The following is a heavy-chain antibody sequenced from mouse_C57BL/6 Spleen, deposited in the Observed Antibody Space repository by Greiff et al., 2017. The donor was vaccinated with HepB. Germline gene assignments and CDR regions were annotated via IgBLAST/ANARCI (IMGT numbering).Heavy chain of an antibody. Sequence: EVKLVESGGGLVKPGGSLKLSCAASGFTFSSYAMSWVRQTPEKRLEWVATISDGGSYTYYPDNVKGRFTISRDNAKNNLYLQMSHLTSEDTAMYYCARDLYYGSSYGYFDVWGTGTTVTVSS. CDR2: ISDGGSYT. CDR1: GFTFSSYA. D-gene: IGHD1-1*01. J-gene: IGHJ1*03. CDR3: ARDLYYGSSYGYFDV. V-gene: IGHV5-4*01.